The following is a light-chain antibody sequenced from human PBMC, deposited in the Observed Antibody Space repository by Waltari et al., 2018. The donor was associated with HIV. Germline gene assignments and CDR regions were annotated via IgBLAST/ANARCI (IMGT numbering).Light chain of an antibody. CDR2: VVS. Sequence: QSALPQPASESGSPGQSFTISCTGPSSAVGGYHYVSCYQQHPGNAPKLMIYVVSNRPSGVSNRFSGSKSGNTASLTISGLQAEDEADYYGSSYTSSNTLVVFGGGTKLTVL. V-gene: IGLV2-14*01. J-gene: IGLJ2*01. CDR1: SSAVGGYHY. CDR3: SSYTSSNTLVV.